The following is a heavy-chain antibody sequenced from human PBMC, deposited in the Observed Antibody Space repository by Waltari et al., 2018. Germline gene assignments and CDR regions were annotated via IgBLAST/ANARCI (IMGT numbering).Heavy chain of an antibody. CDR1: RFTFDDYA. CDR2: ISWNSGSI. D-gene: IGHD6-19*01. V-gene: IGHV3-9*03. Sequence: DVQLVESGGGLVQPGRSLRLSCAASRFTFDDYAMHWVRQAPGKGLGWVSGISWNSGSIGYADSVKGRFTISRDNAKNSLYLQMNSLRAEDMALYYCAKGPSSGWFDAFDIWGQGTMVTVSS. CDR3: AKGPSSGWFDAFDI. J-gene: IGHJ3*02.